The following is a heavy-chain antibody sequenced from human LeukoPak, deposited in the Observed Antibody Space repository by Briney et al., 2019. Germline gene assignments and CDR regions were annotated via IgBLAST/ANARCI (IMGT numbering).Heavy chain of an antibody. CDR1: GFSVRTTY. D-gene: IGHD3-22*01. CDR2: LYTGGGT. CDR3: TRSGYRHPYDYDS. J-gene: IGHJ4*02. V-gene: IGHV3-53*01. Sequence: GGSLRLSCAASGFSVRTTYMSWVRQAPGKGLEWVSVLYTGGGTDYADSVKGRFTISRDNSKNTLSLQMNSLRVEDTAIYYCTRSGYRHPYDYDSWGQGTLVTVSS.